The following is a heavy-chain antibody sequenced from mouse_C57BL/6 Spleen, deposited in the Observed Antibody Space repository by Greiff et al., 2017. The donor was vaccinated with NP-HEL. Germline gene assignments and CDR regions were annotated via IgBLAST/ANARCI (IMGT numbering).Heavy chain of an antibody. CDR3: ARSMVTVPFAY. Sequence: EVQVVESGGGLVKPGGSLKLSCAASGFTFSSYTMSWVRQTPEKRLEWVATISGGGGSTYYPDSVKGRFTISRDNAKSTLYLQMSSLRSEDTALYYCARSMVTVPFAYWGQGTLVTVSA. D-gene: IGHD2-2*01. V-gene: IGHV5-9*01. CDR2: ISGGGGST. J-gene: IGHJ3*01. CDR1: GFTFSSYT.